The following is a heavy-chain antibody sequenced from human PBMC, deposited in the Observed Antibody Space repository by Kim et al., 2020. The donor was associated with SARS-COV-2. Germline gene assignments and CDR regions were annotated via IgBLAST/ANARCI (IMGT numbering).Heavy chain of an antibody. D-gene: IGHD2-2*01. V-gene: IGHV3-33*01. Sequence: GGSLRLSCAASGFGFSVYGMHWVRQAPGKGLEWVAVIRYDGSNKDYADSVKGRFTISRDNSKNTLYLQMNSLRADDTAVYFCARGRFCSSSNCYSYMDV. CDR1: GFGFSVYG. CDR3: ARGRFCSSSNCYSYMDV. CDR2: IRYDGSNK. J-gene: IGHJ6*03.